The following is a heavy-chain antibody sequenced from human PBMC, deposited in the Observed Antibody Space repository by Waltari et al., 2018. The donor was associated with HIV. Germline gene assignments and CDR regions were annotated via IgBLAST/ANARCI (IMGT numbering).Heavy chain of an antibody. CDR3: ARVGRDSSGYFSVIDY. CDR1: GGSISSGAYY. V-gene: IGHV4-31*03. Sequence: QVQLQESGPGLVKPSQTLSLTCTVSGGSISSGAYYWSWIRQHPGKGLEWIGYIYYSGSTYYNPSLKSRVSISVDTSKNQFSLKLSSVTAADTAVYYCARVGRDSSGYFSVIDYWGQGTLVTVSS. J-gene: IGHJ4*02. D-gene: IGHD3-22*01. CDR2: IYYSGST.